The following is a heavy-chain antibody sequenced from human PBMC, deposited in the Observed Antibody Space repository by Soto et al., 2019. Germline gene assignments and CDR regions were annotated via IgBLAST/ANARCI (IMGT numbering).Heavy chain of an antibody. Sequence: SGPTLVNPTQTLTLTCTFSGFSLSSSGMCVSWIRQPPGKALEWLALIDWDDDKYYSTSRKTRLTISKDTSKNQVVLTMTNMDPVDTATYYCARMDSSGALDDAFDIWGQGTMVTVAS. J-gene: IGHJ3*02. CDR2: IDWDDDK. CDR1: GFSLSSSGMC. CDR3: ARMDSSGALDDAFDI. V-gene: IGHV2-70*01. D-gene: IGHD3-22*01.